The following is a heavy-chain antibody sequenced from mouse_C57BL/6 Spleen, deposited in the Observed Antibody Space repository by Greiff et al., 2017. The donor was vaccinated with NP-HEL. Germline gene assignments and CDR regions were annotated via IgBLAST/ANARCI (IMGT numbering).Heavy chain of an antibody. D-gene: IGHD2-1*01. V-gene: IGHV1-64*01. CDR2: IHPNSGST. CDR3: ARVGNPYVW. CDR1: GYTFTRYW. Sequence: QVQLQQPGAELVKPGASVTLSCTASGYTFTRYWMHWVKPRPGQGLEWIGMIHPNSGSTNYNEKFKSKATLTVDKSSSTAYMQLIGLTSEDSAVYYCARVGNPYVWWGREASVTVSS. J-gene: IGHJ4*01.